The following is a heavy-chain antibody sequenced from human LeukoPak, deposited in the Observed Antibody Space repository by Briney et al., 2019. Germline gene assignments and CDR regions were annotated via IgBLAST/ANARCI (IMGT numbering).Heavy chain of an antibody. CDR2: ISSSSSYI. D-gene: IGHD2-2*01. J-gene: IGHJ6*03. CDR3: ARGAIVVVPAANMDV. CDR1: GFTFSSYS. Sequence: GGSLRLSCAASGFTFSSYSMNWVRQAPGKGLEWVSSISSSSSYIYYADSVKGRFTISRDNAKNSLYLQMNSLRAEDTAVYYCARGAIVVVPAANMDVWGKGTTVTVSS. V-gene: IGHV3-21*01.